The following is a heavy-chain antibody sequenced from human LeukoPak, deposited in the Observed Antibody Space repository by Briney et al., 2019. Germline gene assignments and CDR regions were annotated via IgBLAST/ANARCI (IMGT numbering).Heavy chain of an antibody. CDR1: GLSISGQW. J-gene: IGHJ4*02. CDR2: IKHDGSEE. V-gene: IGHV3-7*01. D-gene: IGHD3-16*02. Sequence: SGGSLRLSCVASGLSISGQWMNWVRQAPGQGLEWVANIKHDGSEEYYVDSVKGRFTVSRDDGRSSVSLQMNSVRAEDTAVYYCGYTNNFYHWGQGTLVVVSS. CDR3: GYTNNFYH.